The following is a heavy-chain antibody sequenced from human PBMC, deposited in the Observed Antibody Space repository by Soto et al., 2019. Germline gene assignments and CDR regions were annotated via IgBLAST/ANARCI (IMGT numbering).Heavy chain of an antibody. D-gene: IGHD3-10*01. CDR1: GVSFNNNG. CDR2: VSPPFRTS. CDR3: ARVLYYGSGSYSPYGMDV. Sequence: QVQLVQSGAEVKKPGSSVKVSCKTSGVSFNNNGIGWVRQAPGHGLEWMGGVSPPFRTSNYARKFQGRISITADASTGTLNMELSSLTSDDTAQYYCARVLYYGSGSYSPYGMDVWGQGTTVTVSS. J-gene: IGHJ6*02. V-gene: IGHV1-69*01.